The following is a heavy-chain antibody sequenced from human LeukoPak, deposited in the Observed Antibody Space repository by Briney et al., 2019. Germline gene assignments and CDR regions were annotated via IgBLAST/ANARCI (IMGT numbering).Heavy chain of an antibody. V-gene: IGHV3-9*03. CDR3: AKDVNYSPSGTFDY. CDR2: ISWNSGRM. Sequence: PGRSLRLSCAASGFTFDDYAMHWVRQAPGKGPEWVSSISWNSGRMDYADSVKGRFTISRDNAKNSLYLQMNSLRVEDMALYYCAKDVNYSPSGTFDYWGQGTLVTVSS. CDR1: GFTFDDYA. J-gene: IGHJ4*02. D-gene: IGHD3-10*01.